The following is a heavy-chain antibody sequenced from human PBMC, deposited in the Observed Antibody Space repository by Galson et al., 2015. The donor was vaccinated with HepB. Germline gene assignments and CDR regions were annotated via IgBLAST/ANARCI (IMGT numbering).Heavy chain of an antibody. J-gene: IGHJ4*02. CDR2: ISGSSTTI. CDR1: GVILSDYS. V-gene: IGHV3-48*01. Sequence: SLRLSCAASGVILSDYSMNWVRQAPGKGLEWVSYISGSSTTIYYADSVKGRFTISRDNAKNSLYLQMNSLRGEDTAVYYCARSIRYFDPGLDYWGQGTLVTVSS. D-gene: IGHD3-9*01. CDR3: ARSIRYFDPGLDY.